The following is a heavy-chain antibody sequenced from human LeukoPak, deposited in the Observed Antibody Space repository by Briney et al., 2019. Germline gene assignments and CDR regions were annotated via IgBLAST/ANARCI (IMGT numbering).Heavy chain of an antibody. Sequence: GGSLRLSCAASGFTFSSYGMHWVRQAPGKGLEWVAVISYDGSNKYYADSVKGRFTISRDNSKNTLYLQMNSLRAEDTAVYYCAKPRADYCSSTSCYADYWGQGTLVTVSS. CDR1: GFTFSSYG. V-gene: IGHV3-30*18. D-gene: IGHD2-2*01. CDR2: ISYDGSNK. CDR3: AKPRADYCSSTSCYADY. J-gene: IGHJ4*02.